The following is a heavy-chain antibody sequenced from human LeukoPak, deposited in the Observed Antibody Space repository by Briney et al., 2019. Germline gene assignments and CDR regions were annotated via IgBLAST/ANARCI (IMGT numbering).Heavy chain of an antibody. D-gene: IGHD1-26*01. CDR3: ARAPSGSYYKSYYYYYMDV. CDR2: MNPNSGNT. Sequence: ASLKVSCKASGYTFTSYDINWVRQATGQGLDWMGWMNPNSGNTGYAQKFQGRVTITSNTSISKAYMELSSLRSEDTAVYYYARAPSGSYYKSYYYYYMDVWGKGTTVTVSS. CDR1: GYTFTSYD. J-gene: IGHJ6*03. V-gene: IGHV1-8*03.